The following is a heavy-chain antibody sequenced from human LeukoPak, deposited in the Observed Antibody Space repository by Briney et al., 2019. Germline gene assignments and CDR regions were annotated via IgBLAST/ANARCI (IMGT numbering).Heavy chain of an antibody. CDR1: GCTFTGYY. CDR2: INPNSGGT. CDR3: ARGETITMVRGVIVQAFDI. Sequence: ASVKVSCKASGCTFTGYYMHWVRQAPGQGLEWMGWINPNSGGTNYAQKFQGRVTMTRDTSISTAYMELSRLRSDDTAVYYCARGETITMVRGVIVQAFDIWGQGTMVTVSS. D-gene: IGHD3-10*01. J-gene: IGHJ3*02. V-gene: IGHV1-2*02.